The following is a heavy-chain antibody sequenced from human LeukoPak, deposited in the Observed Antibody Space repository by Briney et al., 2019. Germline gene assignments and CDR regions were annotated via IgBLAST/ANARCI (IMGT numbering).Heavy chain of an antibody. D-gene: IGHD4-17*01. CDR1: GFNFSNYW. CDR2: IKQDGSEK. CDR3: AREDYGEPFDY. V-gene: IGHV3-7*01. Sequence: PGGSLRLSCVASGFNFSNYWMSWVRQAPVEGLEWVANIKQDGSEKYYVDSVEGRFTISRDNAKNSLFLQMNSLRAEDTAVYYCAREDYGEPFDYWGQGTLVTVSS. J-gene: IGHJ4*02.